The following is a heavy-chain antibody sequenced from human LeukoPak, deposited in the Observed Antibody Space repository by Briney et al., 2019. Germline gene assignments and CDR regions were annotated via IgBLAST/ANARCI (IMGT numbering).Heavy chain of an antibody. CDR1: GDSVSRNSAA. J-gene: IGHJ3*02. CDR2: ANYRSKWYY. D-gene: IGHD2-15*01. V-gene: IGHV6-1*01. Sequence: SHTLSLTCAISGDSVSRNSAAWNWIRHSPPRGLEWLARANYRSKWYYDYAVSVKSRMSINTDTSKNQFTLQLNSVTPEDTAVYYCVGCSGGSCHSGAFEIWGQGTMVTVSS. CDR3: VGCSGGSCHSGAFEI.